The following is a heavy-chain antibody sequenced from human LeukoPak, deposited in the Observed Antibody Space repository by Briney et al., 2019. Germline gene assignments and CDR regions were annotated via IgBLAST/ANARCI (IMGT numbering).Heavy chain of an antibody. Sequence: GGSLRLSCAASGFTFNTYSMNWVRQAPGKGLEWVSSISSHSRDIYYADSVKGRFTISRDNAKNSLHLQMNSLRAEDTAVYYCARGSAPLWFGDYYFDYWGQGTLVTVSS. CDR2: ISSHSRDI. V-gene: IGHV3-21*01. CDR1: GFTFNTYS. J-gene: IGHJ4*02. CDR3: ARGSAPLWFGDYYFDY. D-gene: IGHD3-10*01.